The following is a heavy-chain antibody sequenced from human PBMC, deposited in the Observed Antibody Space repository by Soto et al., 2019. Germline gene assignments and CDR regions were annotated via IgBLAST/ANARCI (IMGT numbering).Heavy chain of an antibody. J-gene: IGHJ5*02. D-gene: IGHD2-21*02. V-gene: IGHV1-18*01. Sequence: GASVKVSCKAAGYPFSNYDVTGVRQAPGQGPEWVGWISPYNGDTNYTQKFQGRVTVTTDTSTSTAYMELRSLTSDDTAIYYCARNGLNNWFDPWGQGTLVTVSS. CDR1: GYPFSNYD. CDR2: ISPYNGDT. CDR3: ARNGLNNWFDP.